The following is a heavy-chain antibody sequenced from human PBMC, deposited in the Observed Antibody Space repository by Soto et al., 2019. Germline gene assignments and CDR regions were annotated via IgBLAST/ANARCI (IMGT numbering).Heavy chain of an antibody. CDR2: ISYDGSNK. CDR3: ARAYCSSTSCYRWGDYYYYGMDV. CDR1: GFTFSSYA. V-gene: IGHV3-30-3*01. J-gene: IGHJ6*02. D-gene: IGHD2-2*02. Sequence: PGGSLRLSCAASGFTFSSYAMHWVRQAPGKGLEWVAVISYDGSNKYYADSVKGRFTISRDNSKNTLYLQMNSLRAEDTAVYYCARAYCSSTSCYRWGDYYYYGMDVWGQGTTVTVSS.